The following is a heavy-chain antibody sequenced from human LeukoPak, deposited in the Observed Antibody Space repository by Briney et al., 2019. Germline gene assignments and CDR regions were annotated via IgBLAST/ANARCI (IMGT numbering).Heavy chain of an antibody. CDR2: INPSTGDT. Sequence: ASVKVSCKASGYRFTDSYMHWVRQAPGQGFEWMGWINPSTGDTKYAKMFQGRFTMTTGASISTAYMELSGLRPADTAIYFCVSAYDQWGQGTLVTVSS. V-gene: IGHV1-2*02. CDR1: GYRFTDSY. CDR3: VSAYDQ. J-gene: IGHJ5*02.